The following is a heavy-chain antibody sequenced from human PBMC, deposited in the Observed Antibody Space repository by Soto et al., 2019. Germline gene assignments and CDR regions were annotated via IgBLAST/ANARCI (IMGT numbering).Heavy chain of an antibody. D-gene: IGHD5-12*01. V-gene: IGHV3-13*01. CDR2: IGTAGDT. CDR3: ARGPFCYSGYDLRVELYF. Sequence: GGSLRLSCAASGFTFSSYDMHWVRQATGKGLEWVSAIGTAGDTYYPGSVKGRFTISRENAKNSLYLQMNSLRAEDTAVYYCARGPFCYSGYDLRVELYFWGKGSLVPVSA. J-gene: IGHJ4*02. CDR1: GFTFSSYD.